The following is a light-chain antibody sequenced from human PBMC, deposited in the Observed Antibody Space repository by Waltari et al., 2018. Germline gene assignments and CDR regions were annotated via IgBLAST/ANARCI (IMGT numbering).Light chain of an antibody. CDR2: DNT. CDR1: NLGTDR. CDR3: QVWDYNSNHVL. V-gene: IGLV3-21*02. J-gene: IGLJ2*01. Sequence: SYVLTQPPSVSVAPGGTATITCGGDNLGTDRGHWYPQTPGQAPVLVVYDNTARPSGVPERFSGSKSENTATLTISRVEAGDQADYYCQVWDYNSNHVLFGGGTKVTVL.